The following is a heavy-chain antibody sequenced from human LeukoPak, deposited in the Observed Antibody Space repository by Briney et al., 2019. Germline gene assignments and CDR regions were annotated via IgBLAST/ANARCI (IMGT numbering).Heavy chain of an antibody. D-gene: IGHD2-2*01. CDR2: INSDGSST. V-gene: IGHV3-74*01. CDR1: GFTFSSYW. Sequence: GGSLRLSCAASGFTFSSYWMHWVRQAPGKGLVWVSRINSDGSSTSYADSVKGRFTISRDNAKSTLYLQMNSLRAEDTAVYYCARGYCSSTSCYELDYWGQGTLVTVSS. CDR3: ARGYCSSTSCYELDY. J-gene: IGHJ4*02.